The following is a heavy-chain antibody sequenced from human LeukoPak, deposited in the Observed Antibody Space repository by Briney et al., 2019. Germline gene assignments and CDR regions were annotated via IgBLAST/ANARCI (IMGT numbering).Heavy chain of an antibody. V-gene: IGHV4-59*01. J-gene: IGHJ3*02. CDR2: IYYSGNT. D-gene: IGHD3-22*01. CDR1: GGSISDYY. Sequence: SETLSLTCTVSGGSISDYYWTWIRQPPGKGLEWIGHIYYSGNTIYNPSLKSRGTISVDTSKNQFSLKLTSVTTADTAVYYCAGEDYFDSSGYASWRFDIWGQGTMVTVSS. CDR3: AGEDYFDSSGYASWRFDI.